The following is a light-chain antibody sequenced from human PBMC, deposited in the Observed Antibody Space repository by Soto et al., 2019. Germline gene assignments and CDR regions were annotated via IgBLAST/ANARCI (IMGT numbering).Light chain of an antibody. J-gene: IGKJ2*01. CDR3: QQYGSSPPYT. CDR2: GSS. CDR1: QSVSNNY. V-gene: IGKV3-20*01. Sequence: EVVLTQSPGTLSLSPGERATLSCRASQSVSNNYLAWYQQKPGQAPRLLIFGSSDRATGIPDRFSGSGSGTDFTLTISRLEPEDVARYYCQQYGSSPPYTFGLGTKLEIK.